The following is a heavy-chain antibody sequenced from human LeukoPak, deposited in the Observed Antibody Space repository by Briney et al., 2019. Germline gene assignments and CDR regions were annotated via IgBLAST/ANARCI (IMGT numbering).Heavy chain of an antibody. CDR2: ISSSSTI. J-gene: IGHJ3*02. CDR3: ARDIRTVAGTYLDAFDI. Sequence: GGSLRLSCAASGFTFSSYSMNWVRQAPGKGLKWVSYISSSSTIYYADSVKGRFTISRDNAKNTLYLQMNSLRAEDTAVYYCARDIRTVAGTYLDAFDIWGQGTMVTVSS. V-gene: IGHV3-48*04. D-gene: IGHD6-19*01. CDR1: GFTFSSYS.